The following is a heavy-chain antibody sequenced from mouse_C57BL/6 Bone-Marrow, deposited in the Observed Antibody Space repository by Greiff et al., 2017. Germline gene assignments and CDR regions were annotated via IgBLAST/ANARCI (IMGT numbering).Heavy chain of an antibody. CDR3: ARPIYYDYDGCAY. CDR1: GYTFTSYW. V-gene: IGHV1-64*01. D-gene: IGHD2-4*01. CDR2: IHPNSGST. J-gene: IGHJ3*01. Sequence: QVQLQQPGAELVKPGASVKLSCKASGYTFTSYWMHWVKQRPGQGLEWIGMIHPNSGSTNYNEKFKSKATLTVDKSSSTAYMQLSSLTSEDSAVYYCARPIYYDYDGCAYWGQGTLVTVSA.